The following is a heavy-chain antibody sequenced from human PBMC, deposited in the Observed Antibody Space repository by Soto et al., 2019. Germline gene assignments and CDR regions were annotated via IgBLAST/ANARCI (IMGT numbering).Heavy chain of an antibody. Sequence: EVQLVESGGGLVEPGGSLRVSCVASGFTFSNAWMNWVRQAPGKGLEWVGRIKRQTDGGTTDYAAPVKGRFTISRDDSKNTLYLQMNSLETGDTAVYYCTARALLYASSGMDVWGQGTTVTVSS. CDR3: TARALLYASSGMDV. V-gene: IGHV3-15*07. J-gene: IGHJ6*02. CDR2: IKRQTDGGTT. CDR1: GFTFSNAW. D-gene: IGHD3-16*01.